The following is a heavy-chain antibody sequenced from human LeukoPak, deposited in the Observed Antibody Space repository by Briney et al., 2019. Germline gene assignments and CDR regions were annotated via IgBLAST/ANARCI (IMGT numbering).Heavy chain of an antibody. CDR2: MNPNSGNT. V-gene: IGHV1-8*01. J-gene: IGHJ3*02. D-gene: IGHD6-13*01. CDR1: GYTFTSYD. Sequence: GASVKVSCKASGYTFTSYDINWVRQATGQGLEWMGWMNPNSGNTGYAQKFQGRVTMTRNTSISTAYMELSSLRSEDTAVCYCARVSGYSSSWYDAFDIWGQGTMVTVSS. CDR3: ARVSGYSSSWYDAFDI.